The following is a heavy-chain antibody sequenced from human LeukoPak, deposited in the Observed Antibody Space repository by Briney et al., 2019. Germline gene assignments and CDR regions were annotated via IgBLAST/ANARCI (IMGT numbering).Heavy chain of an antibody. Sequence: GGSLRLSCAASGFTFSSYGMHWVRQAPGKGLEGVALISYDGSNKYYADSVKGRFIISKDNSKNTLYLQMNSLRAEDTAVYYCAKDHSSGWFDYWGLGTLLTVSS. CDR2: ISYDGSNK. CDR3: AKDHSSGWFDY. D-gene: IGHD6-19*01. J-gene: IGHJ4*02. V-gene: IGHV3-30*18. CDR1: GFTFSSYG.